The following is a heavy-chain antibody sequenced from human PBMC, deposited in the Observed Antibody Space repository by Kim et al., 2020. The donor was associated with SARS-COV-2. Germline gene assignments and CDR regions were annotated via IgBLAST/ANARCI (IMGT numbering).Heavy chain of an antibody. J-gene: IGHJ4*02. Sequence: AQKLQGRGTMTTDTSTSTAYMEMRSLRSDDTAVYYCARDRHPISGSYLGYWGQGTLVTVSS. V-gene: IGHV1-18*01. D-gene: IGHD1-26*01. CDR3: ARDRHPISGSYLGY.